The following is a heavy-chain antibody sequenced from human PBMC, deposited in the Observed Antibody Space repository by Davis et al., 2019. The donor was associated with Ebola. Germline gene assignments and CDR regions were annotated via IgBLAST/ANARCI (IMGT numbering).Heavy chain of an antibody. D-gene: IGHD2-8*02. CDR3: ARDGGVGYMDV. J-gene: IGHJ6*03. Sequence: PSETLSLTCTVSGGSISSYYWSWIRQPPGKGLEWIGYIYYSGSTNYNPSLKSRVTISVDTSKNQFSLKLSSVTAADTAVYYCARDGGVGYMDVWGKGTTVTVSS. CDR2: IYYSGST. V-gene: IGHV4-59*01. CDR1: GGSISSYY.